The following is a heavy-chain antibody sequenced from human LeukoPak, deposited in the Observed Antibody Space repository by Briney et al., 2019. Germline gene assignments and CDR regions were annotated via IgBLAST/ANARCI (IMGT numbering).Heavy chain of an antibody. V-gene: IGHV3-7*01. CDR2: ITVVGGEK. J-gene: IGHJ4*02. CDR3: VRDGHKGYFDY. CDR1: GFTVGIFW. Sequence: PGGSLSLSCSASGFTVGIFWMSGVPEAPGGGVWWGANITVVGGEKYYVRSVRVRFTIPRDNAKDSLYLQMSSLRAEDGVFFYCVRDGHKGYFDYWGQGTLVTVSS.